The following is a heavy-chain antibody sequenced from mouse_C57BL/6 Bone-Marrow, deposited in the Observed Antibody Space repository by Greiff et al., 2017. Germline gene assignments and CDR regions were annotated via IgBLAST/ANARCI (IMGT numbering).Heavy chain of an antibody. J-gene: IGHJ4*01. D-gene: IGHD2-1*01. CDR2: IYPGGGYT. CDR3: ARICYGKGYAMDY. V-gene: IGHV1-63*01. Sequence: VQLQQSGAELVRPGTSVKMSCKASGYTFTNYWIGWAKQRPGHGLEWIGDIYPGGGYTNYTEKFKGKATLTADKSSSTAYMQFSSLTSEDSAIYCCARICYGKGYAMDYWGQGTSVTVSS. CDR1: GYTFTNYW.